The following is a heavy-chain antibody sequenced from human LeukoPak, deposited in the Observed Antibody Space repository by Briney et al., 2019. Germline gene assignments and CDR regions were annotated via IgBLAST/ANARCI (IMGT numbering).Heavy chain of an antibody. CDR3: AREGYYHGSGTYSPPRYYGMDV. Sequence: GASVKVSCKASRYSFSSYGISWVRQAPGQGLEWMGWISPHNDNTNYAQKFQGRVRMTTDTSTTTVYMELRSLRSDDTAVYYCAREGYYHGSGTYSPPRYYGMDVWGQGTTVIVSS. CDR1: RYSFSSYG. D-gene: IGHD3-10*01. V-gene: IGHV1-18*01. J-gene: IGHJ6*02. CDR2: ISPHNDNT.